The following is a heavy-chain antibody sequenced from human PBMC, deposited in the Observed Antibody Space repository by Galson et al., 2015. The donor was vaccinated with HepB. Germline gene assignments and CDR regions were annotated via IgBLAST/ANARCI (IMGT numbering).Heavy chain of an antibody. CDR3: ARHAYSSGWGFEADACDV. CDR2: GSS. Sequence: ETLSLTCTVSGGSISSYYWSWVRQPPGKRLEWIGGSSNYNPSFKSRVTISVDTSKNQFSLKLSSVTAADTAVYYCARHAYSSGWGFEADACDVWGQGTMVTVSS. J-gene: IGHJ3*01. D-gene: IGHD6-19*01. CDR1: GGSISSYY. V-gene: IGHV4-59*08.